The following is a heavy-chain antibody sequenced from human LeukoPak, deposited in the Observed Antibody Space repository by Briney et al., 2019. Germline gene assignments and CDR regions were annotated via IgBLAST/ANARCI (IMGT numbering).Heavy chain of an antibody. CDR1: GFTFDDYA. Sequence: GGSLRLSCAASGFTFDDYAMGWVRQAPGKGLEWVSGISWNSGSIGYADSVKGRFTISRDNAKNSLYLQMNSLRAEDTALYYCAKDSNIVVVPVAIDYWGQGTLVTVSS. J-gene: IGHJ4*02. V-gene: IGHV3-9*01. CDR2: ISWNSGSI. D-gene: IGHD2-2*01. CDR3: AKDSNIVVVPVAIDY.